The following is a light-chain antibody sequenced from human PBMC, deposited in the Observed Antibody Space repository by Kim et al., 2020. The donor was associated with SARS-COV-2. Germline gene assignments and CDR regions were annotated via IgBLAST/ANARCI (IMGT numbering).Light chain of an antibody. J-gene: IGKJ4*01. V-gene: IGKV1-33*01. CDR1: EDISYS. CDR3: QQFYDLPLT. CDR2: DAS. Sequence: DIQMTQSPSSLSASVGDRVTITCQASEDISYSLNWYQQKPGRAPKLLIHDASNLKTGVPSRFSGSGSGTDFTFTISSLQPDDVATYYCQQFYDLPLTFGGGTKVDIK.